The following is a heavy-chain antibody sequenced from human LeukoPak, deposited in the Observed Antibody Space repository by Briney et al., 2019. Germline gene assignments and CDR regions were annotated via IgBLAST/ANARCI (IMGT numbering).Heavy chain of an antibody. CDR3: AKDYGDLRFLEWYYYMDV. J-gene: IGHJ6*03. CDR1: GFTFTSYA. CDR2: ISGSGCST. V-gene: IGHV3-23*01. Sequence: GGSLRLSSAASGFTFTSYAMSWVPQAPARGGEGGSAISGSGCSTYYADSVKCRFTTSRDNSKNTLYLQMNSLRAEDTAVYYCAKDYGDLRFLEWYYYMDVWGKGTTVTVSS. D-gene: IGHD3-3*01.